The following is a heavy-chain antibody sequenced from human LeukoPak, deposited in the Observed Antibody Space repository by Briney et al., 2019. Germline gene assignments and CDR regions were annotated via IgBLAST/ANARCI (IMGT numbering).Heavy chain of an antibody. CDR1: GGTFSSYA. Sequence: ASVKVSCKASGGTFSSYAISWVRQAPGQGLEWMGGIIPIFGTANYAQKFQGRVTITTDESTSTAYMELSSLRSEDTAVYYCARDPEDCSSTSCQDDYWGQGTLVTVSS. CDR3: ARDPEDCSSTSCQDDY. D-gene: IGHD2-2*01. J-gene: IGHJ4*02. CDR2: IIPIFGTA. V-gene: IGHV1-69*05.